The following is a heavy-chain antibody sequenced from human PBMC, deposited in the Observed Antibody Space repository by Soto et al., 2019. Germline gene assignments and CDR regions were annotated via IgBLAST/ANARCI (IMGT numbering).Heavy chain of an antibody. V-gene: IGHV3-23*01. D-gene: IGHD1-1*01. CDR3: ARDAYNGHVRPLHFDF. CDR1: GFTYSKHA. J-gene: IGHJ4*02. Sequence: EVQLLESGGGWVQPGGSLRLSCAASGFTYSKHAMTWVRQAPGKGLEWVATISGNGGRTYYADSVKGRFIISRDNSRNSVHLQMNSLRVGDTALYLCARDAYNGHVRPLHFDFWGQGAQVTVSS. CDR2: ISGNGGRT.